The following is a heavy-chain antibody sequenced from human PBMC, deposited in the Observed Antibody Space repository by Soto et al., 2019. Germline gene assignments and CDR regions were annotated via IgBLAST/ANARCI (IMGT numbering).Heavy chain of an antibody. V-gene: IGHV4-39*01. Sequence: PSETLSLTCTVSGGSISSSSYYWGWIRQPPGKGLEWIGSIYYSGSTYYNPSLKSRVTISVDPSKNQFSLKLSSVTAADTAVYYCARHGSSWYRDYYGMDVWGQGTTVTVSS. CDR3: ARHGSSWYRDYYGMDV. D-gene: IGHD6-13*01. CDR2: IYYSGST. J-gene: IGHJ6*02. CDR1: GGSISSSSYY.